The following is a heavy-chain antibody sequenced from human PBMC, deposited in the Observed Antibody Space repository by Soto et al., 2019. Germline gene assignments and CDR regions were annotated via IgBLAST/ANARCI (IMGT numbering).Heavy chain of an antibody. D-gene: IGHD1-20*01. V-gene: IGHV3-30*18. CDR1: GFTFSSYW. CDR3: AKDITGTHYYYGMDV. CDR2: ITHDGSKK. Sequence: GGSLRLSCAASGFTFSSYWMSWVRQAPGKGLEWVADITHDGSKKYYADSVKGRFTISRDNSKNTLYLQMNSLRAEDTAVYYCAKDITGTHYYYGMDVWGQGTTVTVSS. J-gene: IGHJ6*02.